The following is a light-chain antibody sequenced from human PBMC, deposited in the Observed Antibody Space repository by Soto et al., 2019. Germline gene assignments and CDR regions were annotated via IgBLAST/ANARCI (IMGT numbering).Light chain of an antibody. V-gene: IGKV3-20*01. CDR1: QSVSSR. J-gene: IGKJ5*01. Sequence: EIVMTQSPVTLSLSPGERATLSCRASQSVSSRLAWYQQKPGQAPRLFISGASSRATGIADRFSGSGSGSDFTLTISRLQPEDSAVYYCQQYGSSPITFGQGTRLEIK. CDR3: QQYGSSPIT. CDR2: GAS.